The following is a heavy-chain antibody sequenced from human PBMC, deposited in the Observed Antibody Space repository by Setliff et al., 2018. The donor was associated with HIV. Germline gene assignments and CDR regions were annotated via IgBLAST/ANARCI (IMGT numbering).Heavy chain of an antibody. D-gene: IGHD2-2*01. V-gene: IGHV3-23*01. J-gene: IGHJ6*04. CDR1: GFGFSSYA. CDR2: INAGGYNT. Sequence: GGSLRLSCAASGFGFSSYAMNWVRQAPGKGLQWVSNINAGGYNTYYADSVKGRFTISRDNSKNTVYLQMNSLRAEDTAVYYCARELTIVVPPALALDVWGKGTTVTVSS. CDR3: ARELTIVVPPALALDV.